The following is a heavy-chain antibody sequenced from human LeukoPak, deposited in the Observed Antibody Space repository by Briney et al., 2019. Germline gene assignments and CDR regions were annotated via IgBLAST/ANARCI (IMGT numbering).Heavy chain of an antibody. D-gene: IGHD3-16*02. CDR1: GFTFSSYW. Sequence: GGSLRLSCAASGFTFSSYWMSWVRQAPGKGLEWVANIKQDGSEKYYVDSVKGRFTISRDNAKNSLYLQMNSLRAEDTAVYYCAREGYYDYVWGSYRFYDYWGQGTLVTVSS. CDR2: IKQDGSEK. J-gene: IGHJ4*02. V-gene: IGHV3-7*01. CDR3: AREGYYDYVWGSYRFYDY.